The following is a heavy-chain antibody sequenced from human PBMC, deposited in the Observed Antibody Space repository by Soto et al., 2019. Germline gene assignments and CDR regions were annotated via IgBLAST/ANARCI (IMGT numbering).Heavy chain of an antibody. V-gene: IGHV4-34*01. CDR1: GGSFSGYY. CDR2: INHSGST. CDR3: ARGVIRAVAGTRGYFDY. Sequence: SETLSLTCAFYGGSFSGYYWSLIRQPPGKGLEWIGEINHSGSTNYNPSLKSRVTISVDTSKNQFSLKLSSVTAADTAVHYCARGVIRAVAGTRGYFDYWGQGTLVTVSS. J-gene: IGHJ4*02. D-gene: IGHD6-19*01.